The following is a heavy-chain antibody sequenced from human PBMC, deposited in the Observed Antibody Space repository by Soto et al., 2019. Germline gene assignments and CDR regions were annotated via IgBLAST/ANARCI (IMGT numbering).Heavy chain of an antibody. V-gene: IGHV3-33*01. CDR3: ARGYLHRFVYDSFSDFDY. Sequence: GGSLRLSCAASGFTFSSYGMHWVRQAPGKGLEWVAVIWYDGSNKYYADSVKGRFTISRENSKNTLYLQMNSLRAEDTAVYYCARGYLHRFVYDSFSDFDYWGQGTLVTVSS. CDR1: GFTFSSYG. D-gene: IGHD2-8*01. J-gene: IGHJ4*02. CDR2: IWYDGSNK.